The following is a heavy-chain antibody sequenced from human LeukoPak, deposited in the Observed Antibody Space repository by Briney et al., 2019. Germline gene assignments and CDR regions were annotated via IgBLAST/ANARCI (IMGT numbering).Heavy chain of an antibody. CDR2: IWYDGSIK. CDR3: ARAVGPFDI. V-gene: IGHV3-33*01. Sequence: SGPSLRHSCAAAGLTISTYGMNCVRQAPGAELEWVAVIWYDGSIKYYADSVKGRFTISRDNSKNTLSLQMNSLRAEDTAVYYCARAVGPFDIWGQGTIVIVPS. CDR1: GLTISTYG. J-gene: IGHJ3*02.